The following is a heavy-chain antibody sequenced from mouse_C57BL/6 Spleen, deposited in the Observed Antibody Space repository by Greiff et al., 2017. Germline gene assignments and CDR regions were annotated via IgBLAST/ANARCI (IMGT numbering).Heavy chain of an antibody. V-gene: IGHV1-82*01. CDR3: ANGSSYFDY. CDR2: IYPGDGDP. CDR1: GYAFSSSW. Sequence: QFKLQQPGPELVKPGASVKISCKASGYAFSSSWRNWGKQRPGRGLEGIGRIYPGDGDPNYNGKVKGKATLTADKSSSTAYMQLSSLTSEDSAVYFCANGSSYFDYWGQGTTLTVSS. D-gene: IGHD1-1*01. J-gene: IGHJ2*01.